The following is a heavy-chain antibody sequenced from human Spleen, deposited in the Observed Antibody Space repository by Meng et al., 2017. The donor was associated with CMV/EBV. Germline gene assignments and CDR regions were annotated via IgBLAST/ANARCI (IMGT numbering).Heavy chain of an antibody. CDR1: GGTFSSYA. D-gene: IGHD3-3*01. CDR2: INPKSGGT. J-gene: IGHJ6*02. CDR3: ARIPRNYETMDV. Sequence: ASVKVSCKASGGTFSSYAISWVRQAPGQGLEWMGFINPKSGGTNYAQKFQGRVTMTSDTSISTIYMEMSRLRSDDTAVYYCARIPRNYETMDVWGQGTTVTVSS. V-gene: IGHV1-2*02.